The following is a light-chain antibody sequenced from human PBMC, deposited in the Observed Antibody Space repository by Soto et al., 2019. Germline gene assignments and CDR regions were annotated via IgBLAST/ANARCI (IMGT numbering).Light chain of an antibody. CDR3: LSFTSSNTYI. J-gene: IGLJ1*01. V-gene: IGLV2-14*01. Sequence: QSALTQPASVSGSPGQSITISCTGTSSDVGGYNYVSWYQQHPGKAPKLMLYEVTNRPSGVSNRFSGSKSGNTASLTISGLQAEEEADYYCLSFTSSNTYIFGTGTKVPV. CDR2: EVT. CDR1: SSDVGGYNY.